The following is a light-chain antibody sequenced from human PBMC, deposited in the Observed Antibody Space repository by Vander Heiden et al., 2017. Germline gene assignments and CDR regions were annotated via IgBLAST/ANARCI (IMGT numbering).Light chain of an antibody. CDR1: QGISSY. CDR2: AAS. CDR3: QQLNSYPWT. J-gene: IGKJ1*01. V-gene: IGKV1-9*01. Sequence: DIQLTQSPSFLSASVGDRVTITCRASQGISSYLAWYQQKPGKAPKRLIYAASTLQSGVPSRFSGSGSGTEFTLTISRLQPEDFATYYCQQLNSYPWTFGQGTKVEIK.